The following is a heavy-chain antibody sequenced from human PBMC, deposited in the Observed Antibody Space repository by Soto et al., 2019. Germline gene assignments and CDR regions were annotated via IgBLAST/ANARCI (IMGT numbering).Heavy chain of an antibody. CDR3: ARDL. CDR1: GFTFSNYW. V-gene: IGHV3-74*01. Sequence: GGSLRLSCAASGFTFSNYWMHWVRQAPGQGLVWVSRLNTNGRITDYADSVQGRFTISRDNARNTLYLQINSLRVEDTAVYYCARDLGGQGTTVTVSS. J-gene: IGHJ6*02. CDR2: LNTNGRIT.